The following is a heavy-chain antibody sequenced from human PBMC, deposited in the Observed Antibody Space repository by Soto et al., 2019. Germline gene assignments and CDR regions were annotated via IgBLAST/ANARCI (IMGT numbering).Heavy chain of an antibody. CDR1: GGSISSGDFY. J-gene: IGHJ6*02. CDR2: IIYTGST. Sequence: SETLSLTCTVSGGSISSGDFYWTWIRQSPGRGLEWIGYIIYTGSTYYIPSLKSRVSISIDTSENQFSLNLRFVTAADTAVYYCARDWRGATTVRPDGMDVWGQGTSVTVSS. D-gene: IGHD5-12*01. CDR3: ARDWRGATTVRPDGMDV. V-gene: IGHV4-30-4*01.